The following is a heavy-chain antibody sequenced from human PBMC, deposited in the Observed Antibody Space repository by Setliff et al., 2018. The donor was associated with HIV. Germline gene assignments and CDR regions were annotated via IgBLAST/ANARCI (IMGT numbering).Heavy chain of an antibody. D-gene: IGHD5-12*01. CDR2: IYYSGST. Sequence: SETLSLTCTVSGGSISSNSYYWGWIRQPPGKGLEWIGSIYYSGSTYYNPSLRSRVTISVDTSKSHVSLRLSSVTAADTGVYYCARHRDPPGTRWIFYYYYMDLWGEGTTVTVSS. CDR3: ARHRDPPGTRWIFYYYYMDL. V-gene: IGHV4-39*01. J-gene: IGHJ6*03. CDR1: GGSISSNSYY.